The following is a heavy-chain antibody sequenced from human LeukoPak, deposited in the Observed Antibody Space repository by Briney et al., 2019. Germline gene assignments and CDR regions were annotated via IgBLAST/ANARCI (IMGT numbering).Heavy chain of an antibody. CDR2: ISSSSSYI. CDR3: ARHVVAVGFDY. Sequence: GESLRLSCAASGFTFSSYSMNWVRQAPGKGLEWVSYISSSSSYIYYADSVKGRFTISRDNAKNSLYLQMNSLRAEDTAVYYCARHVVAVGFDYWGQGTLVTVSS. CDR1: GFTFSSYS. D-gene: IGHD3-22*01. J-gene: IGHJ4*02. V-gene: IGHV3-21*05.